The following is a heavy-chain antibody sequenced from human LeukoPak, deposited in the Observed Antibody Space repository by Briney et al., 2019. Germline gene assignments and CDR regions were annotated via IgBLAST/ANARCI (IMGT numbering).Heavy chain of an antibody. CDR1: GGTFSSYA. V-gene: IGHV1-69*04. Sequence: ASVKVSCKASGGTFSSYAISWVRQAPGQGLEWMGRIIPIFGIANYAQKFQGRVTITADKSTSTAYMELNSLRAEDTAVYYCARSKGALKLQTDSPLGYWGQGTLVTVSS. D-gene: IGHD1-26*01. J-gene: IGHJ4*02. CDR2: IIPIFGIA. CDR3: ARSKGALKLQTDSPLGY.